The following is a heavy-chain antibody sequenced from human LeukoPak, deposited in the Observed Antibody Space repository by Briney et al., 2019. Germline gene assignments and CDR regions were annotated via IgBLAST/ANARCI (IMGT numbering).Heavy chain of an antibody. V-gene: IGHV1-69*04. CDR1: GGTFSSYA. Sequence: ASVKVSCKASGGTFSSYAISWVRQAPGQGLEWMGRIIPILGIANYAQKFQGRVTITADKSTSTAYMELSSLRSEDTAVYYCARAVFETGVDIVATTHSYYFDYWGQGTLVTVSS. D-gene: IGHD5-12*01. CDR2: IIPILGIA. J-gene: IGHJ4*02. CDR3: ARAVFETGVDIVATTHSYYFDY.